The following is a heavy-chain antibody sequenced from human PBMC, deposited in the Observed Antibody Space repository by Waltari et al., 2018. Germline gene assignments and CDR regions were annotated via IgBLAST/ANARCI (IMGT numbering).Heavy chain of an antibody. D-gene: IGHD6-13*01. V-gene: IGHV1-8*01. CDR2: MNPNSGNT. J-gene: IGHJ6*03. CDR1: GYTFTSYD. CDR3: ASAYSSSWYSYYYYYMDV. Sequence: QVQLVQSGAEVKKPGASVKVSCKASGYTFTSYDIHWVRQATGQGLEWMGWMNPNSGNTGYAQKFQGRVTMTRNTSISTAYMELSSLRSEDTAVYYCASAYSSSWYSYYYYYMDVWGKGTTVTVSS.